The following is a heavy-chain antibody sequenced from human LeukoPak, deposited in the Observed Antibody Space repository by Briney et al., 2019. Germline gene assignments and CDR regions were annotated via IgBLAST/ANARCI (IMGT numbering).Heavy chain of an antibody. V-gene: IGHV4-4*07. CDR3: ARDHAIYGGNSGLVN. D-gene: IGHD4-23*01. CDR1: GGSISSYY. Sequence: SETLSPTCTVPGGSISSYYWSWIRQPAGKGLEWIRRIYTSGSTNFNPSLKSRVTMSVDTSKNQLSLKLSSVTAADTAVYYCARDHAIYGGNSGLVNWGQGTLVTVSS. J-gene: IGHJ4*02. CDR2: IYTSGST.